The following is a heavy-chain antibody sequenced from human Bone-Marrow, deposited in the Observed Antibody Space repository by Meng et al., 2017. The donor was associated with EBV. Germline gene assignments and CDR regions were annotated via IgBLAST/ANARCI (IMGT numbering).Heavy chain of an antibody. CDR2: ISSSSSYI. Sequence: EVQLVESGGGLVKPGGSLRLSCAASGFTFSSYSMNWVRQAPGKGLEWVSSISSSSSYIYYADSVKGRFTISRDNAKNSLYLQMNSLRAEDTAVYYCASGPDYGYDYWGQGTLGTVSP. CDR3: ASGPDYGYDY. CDR1: GFTFSSYS. V-gene: IGHV3-21*01. D-gene: IGHD3-10*01. J-gene: IGHJ4*02.